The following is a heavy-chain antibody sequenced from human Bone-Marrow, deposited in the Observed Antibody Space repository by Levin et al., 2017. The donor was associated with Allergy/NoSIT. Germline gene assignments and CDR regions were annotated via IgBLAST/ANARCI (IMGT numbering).Heavy chain of an antibody. V-gene: IGHV3-30*03. CDR3: ARARGVTAVVSPFGY. J-gene: IGHJ4*02. CDR2: ISYDGTNI. CDR1: GFAFSNYV. D-gene: IGHD5-18*01. Sequence: GGSLRLSCATSGFAFSNYVMHWVRQAPGKGPEWVAVISYDGTNIFYSDSVKGRFTISRDDSKKMLYLQMDSLRVEDTALYYCARARGVTAVVSPFGYWGQGTLVTVSS.